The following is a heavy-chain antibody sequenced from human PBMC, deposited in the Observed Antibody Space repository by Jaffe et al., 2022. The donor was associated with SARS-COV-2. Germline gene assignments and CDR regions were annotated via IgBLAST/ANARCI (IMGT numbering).Heavy chain of an antibody. CDR3: ARVEGAQALRFFYYYGMDV. D-gene: IGHD3-3*01. Sequence: QVQLVESGGGVVQPGRSLRLSCAASGFTFSSYGMHWVRQAPGKGLEWVAVIWYDGSNKYYADSVKGRFTISRDNSKNTLYLQMNSLRAEDTAVYYCARVEGAQALRFFYYYGMDVWGQGTTVTVSS. CDR2: IWYDGSNK. V-gene: IGHV3-33*01. J-gene: IGHJ6*02. CDR1: GFTFSSYG.